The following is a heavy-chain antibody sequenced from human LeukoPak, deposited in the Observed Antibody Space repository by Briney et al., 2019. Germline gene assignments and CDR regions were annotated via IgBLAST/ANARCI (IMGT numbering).Heavy chain of an antibody. V-gene: IGHV4-39*01. CDR3: ASPGGGPTDY. Sequence: PSETLSLTCTVAGGSISSSTYNWGWIRQPPGKGLEWIGSIYYSGSTYYNPSLKSRVTISVDTSKNQFSLKLSSVTAADTAVYYCASPGGGPTDYWGQGTLVTVSS. CDR2: IYYSGST. CDR1: GGSISSSTYN. J-gene: IGHJ4*02. D-gene: IGHD3-16*01.